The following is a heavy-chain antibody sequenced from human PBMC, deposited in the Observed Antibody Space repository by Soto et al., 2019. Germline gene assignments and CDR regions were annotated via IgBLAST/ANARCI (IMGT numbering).Heavy chain of an antibody. CDR2: IYYSGST. J-gene: IGHJ3*02. CDR1: GGSISSGDYY. V-gene: IGHV4-30-4*01. CDR3: ARVSSGSGSYYRVGAFDI. D-gene: IGHD3-10*01. Sequence: KPSETLSLTCTVSGGSISSGDYYWSWIRQPPGKGLEWIGYIYYSGSTYYNPSLKSRVTISVDTSKNQFSLKLSSVTAADTAVYYCARVSSGSGSYYRVGAFDIWGQGTMVTVS.